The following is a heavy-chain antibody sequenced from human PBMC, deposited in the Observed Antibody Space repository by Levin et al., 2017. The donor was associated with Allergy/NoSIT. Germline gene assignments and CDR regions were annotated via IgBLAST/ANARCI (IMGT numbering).Heavy chain of an antibody. V-gene: IGHV1-8*01. CDR2: MNPNSGNT. CDR1: GYTFTSYD. CDR3: ARHPGECSGGSCYPLYYYGMDV. D-gene: IGHD2-15*01. Sequence: GESLKISCKASGYTFTSYDINWVRQATGQGLEWMGWMNPNSGNTGYAQKFQGRVTMTRNTSISTAYMELSSLRSEDTAVYYCARHPGECSGGSCYPLYYYGMDVRGQGTTVTVSS. J-gene: IGHJ6*02.